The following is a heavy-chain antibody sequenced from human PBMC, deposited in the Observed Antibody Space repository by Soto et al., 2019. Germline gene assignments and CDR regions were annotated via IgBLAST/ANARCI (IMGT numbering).Heavy chain of an antibody. CDR2: SSTSGTFA. CDR1: GFTFNEYY. CDR3: ARSGDNNKQLDN. D-gene: IGHD6-13*01. Sequence: PGGSLRLSCAASGFTFNEYYMSWIRQAPGKGLEWISYSSTSGTFARYADSVKGRFSISRDTAKNSLYLQMNSLRGDDTAIYYGARSGDNNKQLDNGGQGTPVTVSS. V-gene: IGHV3-11*06. J-gene: IGHJ4*02.